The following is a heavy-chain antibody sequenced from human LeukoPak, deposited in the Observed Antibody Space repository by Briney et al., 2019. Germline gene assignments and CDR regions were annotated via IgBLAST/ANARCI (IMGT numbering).Heavy chain of an antibody. CDR1: RITFGSYE. CDR2: ISSSGSRR. V-gene: IGHV3-48*03. D-gene: IGHD4-17*01. CDR3: ARNLDGDFNY. J-gene: IGHJ4*02. Sequence: PGGSRSLSCAPSRITFGSYEMNWVRQAPGKGLEWVSYISSSGSRRYYADSVKGRFTISRDNAKNSLYLQMNSLRAEDTAVYYCARNLDGDFNYWGQGTLVTVSS.